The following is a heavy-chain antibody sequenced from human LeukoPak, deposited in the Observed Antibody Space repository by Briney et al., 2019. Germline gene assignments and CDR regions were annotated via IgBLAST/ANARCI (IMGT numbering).Heavy chain of an antibody. D-gene: IGHD3-22*01. CDR3: ASAASYYYDSSGYYLDY. J-gene: IGHJ4*02. V-gene: IGHV1-69*01. CDR1: GGTFSSYA. Sequence: AASVKVSCKASGGTFSSYAISWVRQAPGQGLEWMGGIIPIFGTANYAQKFQGRVTITADESTSTAYMELSSLRSEDTAVYYCASAASYYYDSSGYYLDYWGQGTLVTVSS. CDR2: IIPIFGTA.